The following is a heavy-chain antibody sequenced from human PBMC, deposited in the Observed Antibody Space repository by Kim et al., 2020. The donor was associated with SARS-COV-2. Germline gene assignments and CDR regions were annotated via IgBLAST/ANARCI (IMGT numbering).Heavy chain of an antibody. V-gene: IGHV3-33*06. Sequence: ADSVKGRFTISRDNSKNTLYLQMNSLRAEDTAVYYCAKDGIAVAIDYFDYWGQGTLVTVSS. J-gene: IGHJ4*02. CDR3: AKDGIAVAIDYFDY. D-gene: IGHD6-19*01.